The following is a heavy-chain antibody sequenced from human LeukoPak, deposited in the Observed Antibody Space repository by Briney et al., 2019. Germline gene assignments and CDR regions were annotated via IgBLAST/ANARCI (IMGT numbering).Heavy chain of an antibody. Sequence: GASVKVSCKASGGTFSSYAISWVRQAPGQGLEWMGWISAYNGNTNYAQKLQGRVTMTTDTSTSTAYMELRSLRSDDTAVYYCARDNPTTQWLATGFDYWGQGTLVTVSS. D-gene: IGHD6-19*01. J-gene: IGHJ4*02. V-gene: IGHV1-18*01. CDR2: ISAYNGNT. CDR1: GGTFSSYA. CDR3: ARDNPTTQWLATGFDY.